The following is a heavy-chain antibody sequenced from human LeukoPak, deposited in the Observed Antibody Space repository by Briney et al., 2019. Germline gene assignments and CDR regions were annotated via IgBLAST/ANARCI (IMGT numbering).Heavy chain of an antibody. D-gene: IGHD2-2*03. CDR1: GFTFSSYA. CDR3: ARMDIVVVPAAPRAFDI. CDR2: ISYDGSNK. J-gene: IGHJ3*02. V-gene: IGHV3-30-3*01. Sequence: PGGSLRLSCAASGFTFSSYAMHWVRQAPGKGLEWVAVISYDGSNKYYADSVKGRFTISRDNSKNTLYLQMNSLRAEDTAVYYCARMDIVVVPAAPRAFDIWGQGTMVTVSS.